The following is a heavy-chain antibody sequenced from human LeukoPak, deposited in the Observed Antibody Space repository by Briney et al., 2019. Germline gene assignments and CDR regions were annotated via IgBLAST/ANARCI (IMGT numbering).Heavy chain of an antibody. CDR3: ARDYYYGDYLALYYYYGMDV. CDR1: GFTFSSYW. CDR2: IKQDGSEK. J-gene: IGHJ6*02. Sequence: GGSLRLSCVASGFTFSSYWMSWVRQAPGKGLEWVANIKQDGSEKYYVDSVKGRFTISRDNAKNSLYLQMNSLRAEDTAVYYCARDYYYGDYLALYYYYGMDVWGQGTTVTVSS. D-gene: IGHD4-17*01. V-gene: IGHV3-7*01.